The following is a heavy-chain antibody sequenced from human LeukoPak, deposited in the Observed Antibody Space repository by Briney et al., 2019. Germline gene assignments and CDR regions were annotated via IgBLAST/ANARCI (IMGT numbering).Heavy chain of an antibody. Sequence: ASVKVSCKASGGTFSSSAISWVRQAPGQGLEWMGWINPIIGGTHYAQKYQGRVTMTSDTSISTAYMELSRLRSHDTAVYYCARAHASLRVSMIVVGEHAFDIWGQGTMVSVSS. D-gene: IGHD3-22*01. CDR2: INPIIGGT. CDR1: GGTFSSSA. CDR3: ARAHASLRVSMIVVGEHAFDI. V-gene: IGHV1-2*02. J-gene: IGHJ3*02.